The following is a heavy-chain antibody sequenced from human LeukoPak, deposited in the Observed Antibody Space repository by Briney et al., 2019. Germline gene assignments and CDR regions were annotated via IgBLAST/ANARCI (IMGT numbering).Heavy chain of an antibody. D-gene: IGHD2-2*01. V-gene: IGHV4-59*08. J-gene: IGHJ4*02. CDR1: GGSIRSHY. Sequence: PSETLSLTCTVSGGSIRSHYWSWIRQPPGRGLEWIGYIYYSGSTDYNPSLESRVTISIDTSKSHFSLKLRSVTAADTAVYYCARLEKGRGFRGGSSAPPYYFDYWGQGTLVTVSS. CDR3: ARLEKGRGFRGGSSAPPYYFDY. CDR2: IYYSGST.